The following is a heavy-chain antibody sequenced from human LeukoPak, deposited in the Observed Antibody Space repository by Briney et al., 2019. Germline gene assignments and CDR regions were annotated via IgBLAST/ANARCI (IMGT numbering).Heavy chain of an antibody. CDR2: IFNTGST. CDR1: GGSVSSGDYY. J-gene: IGHJ3*02. D-gene: IGHD6-19*01. Sequence: SETLSLTCTVSGGSVSSGDYYWNWIRQPPGKGLEWIGYIFNTGSTNYKSSLKSRVTISVDTSKNQFSMKLSSVTAADTAVYYCARGDNIAVAGRGAFDIWGQGTMVTVSS. CDR3: ARGDNIAVAGRGAFDI. V-gene: IGHV4-61*08.